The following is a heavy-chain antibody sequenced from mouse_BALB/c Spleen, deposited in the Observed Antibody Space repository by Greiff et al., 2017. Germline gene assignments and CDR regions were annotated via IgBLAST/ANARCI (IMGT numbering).Heavy chain of an antibody. D-gene: IGHD1-1*01. J-gene: IGHJ1*01. V-gene: IGHV5-6-3*01. Sequence: DVHLVESGGGLVQPGGSLKLSCAASGFTFSSYGMSWVRQTPDKRLELVATINSNGGSTYYPDSVKGRFTISRDNAKNTLYLQMSSLKSEDTAMYYCARDRYGSRYFDVWGAGTTVTVSS. CDR3: ARDRYGSRYFDV. CDR2: INSNGGST. CDR1: GFTFSSYG.